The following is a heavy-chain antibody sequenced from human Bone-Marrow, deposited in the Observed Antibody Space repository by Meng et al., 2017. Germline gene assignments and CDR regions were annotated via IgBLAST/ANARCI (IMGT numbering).Heavy chain of an antibody. CDR2: IYYSGST. Sequence: QVQLQESGPGLVKPSETLSLTCTVSGGSISSYYWSWIRQPPGKGLEWIGYIYYSGSTNYNPSLKSRVTISVDTSKNQFSLKLSSVTAADTAVYYCARVGLTVAFDYWGRGTLVTVSS. CDR3: ARVGLTVAFDY. V-gene: IGHV4-59*01. CDR1: GGSISSYY. D-gene: IGHD4-23*01. J-gene: IGHJ4*02.